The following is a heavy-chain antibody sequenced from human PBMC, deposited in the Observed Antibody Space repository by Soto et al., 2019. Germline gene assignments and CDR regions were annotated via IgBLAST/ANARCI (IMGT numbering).Heavy chain of an antibody. D-gene: IGHD3-10*01. CDR2: ISGSGGST. CDR3: AREMEDYYGSGSAFDY. Sequence: GGSLRLSCAASGFTFSSYAMSWVRQAPGKGLEWVSAISGSGGSTYYADSVKGRFTISRDNSKNTLYLQMNSLRAEDTAVYYCAREMEDYYGSGSAFDYWGQGTLVTVSS. J-gene: IGHJ4*02. V-gene: IGHV3-23*01. CDR1: GFTFSSYA.